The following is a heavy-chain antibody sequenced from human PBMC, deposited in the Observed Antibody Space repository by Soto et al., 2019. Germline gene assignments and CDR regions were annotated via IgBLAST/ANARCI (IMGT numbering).Heavy chain of an antibody. CDR2: IYHSGST. J-gene: IGHJ4*02. Sequence: SETLSLTCAVSGGSISSSNWWSWVRQPPGKGLEWIGEIYHSGSTNYNPSLKSRVTISVDKSKNQFSLKLSSVTAADTAVYYCARVLGARGYSGYDLGIDYWGQGTLVTVSS. D-gene: IGHD5-12*01. CDR3: ARVLGARGYSGYDLGIDY. V-gene: IGHV4-4*02. CDR1: GGSISSSNW.